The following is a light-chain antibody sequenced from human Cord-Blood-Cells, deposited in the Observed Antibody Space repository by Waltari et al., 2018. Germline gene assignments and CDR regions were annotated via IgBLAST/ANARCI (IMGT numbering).Light chain of an antibody. V-gene: IGLV2-11*01. Sequence: QSALTQPRSVSGSPGQSVTISCTGTSSDVGGYNYVSWYQQHPGKAPKLMIYYVSKRPSGLPDRFSGSTYGNTASLTISGRQAEDEADYYCCSYAGSYTFGVFCGGTKLTVL. CDR2: YVS. J-gene: IGLJ3*02. CDR3: CSYAGSYTFGV. CDR1: SSDVGGYNY.